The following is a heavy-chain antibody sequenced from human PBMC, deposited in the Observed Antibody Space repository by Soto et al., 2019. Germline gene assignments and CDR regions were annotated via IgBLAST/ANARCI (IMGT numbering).Heavy chain of an antibody. V-gene: IGHV4-34*01. CDR2: INHSGST. D-gene: IGHD6-19*01. J-gene: IGHJ6*03. Sequence: SETLSLTCAVYGGSFSGYYWSWIRQPPGKGLEWIGEINHSGSTNYNPSLKSRVTISVDTSKNQFSLKLSSVTAADTAVYYCARGTRDRAVYYYYYMDVWGKGTTVTVSS. CDR3: ARGTRDRAVYYYYYMDV. CDR1: GGSFSGYY.